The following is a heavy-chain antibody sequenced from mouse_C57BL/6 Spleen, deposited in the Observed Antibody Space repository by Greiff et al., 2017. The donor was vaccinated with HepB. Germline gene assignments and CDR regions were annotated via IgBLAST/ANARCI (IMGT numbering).Heavy chain of an antibody. D-gene: IGHD2-3*01. CDR2: IDPEDGGT. V-gene: IGHV14-2*01. Sequence: EVQLQQSGAELVKPGASVKLSCTASGFNINDYYMHWVKQRTEQGLEWIGRIDPEDGGTKYAPKFQGKATITADTSSNTAYLQLSILTAEDTAVYYCARGDGYYALYFDVWGTGTTVTVSS. CDR3: ARGDGYYALYFDV. CDR1: GFNINDYY. J-gene: IGHJ1*03.